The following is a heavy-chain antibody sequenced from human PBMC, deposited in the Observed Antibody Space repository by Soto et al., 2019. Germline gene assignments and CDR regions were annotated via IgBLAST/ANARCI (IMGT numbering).Heavy chain of an antibody. CDR1: GGSISSAGFF. V-gene: IGHV4-31*03. Sequence: VQLQESGPGLVRPSQTLSLTCTVSGGSISSAGFFWSWVRQHPGKGLEWIGYIYYSGTTYYNPSLKGRGTISVDTSKNQFSLKLSSVTAADTAVFYCARVLRSGYRGVGYWGLGTLVTVSS. J-gene: IGHJ4*02. D-gene: IGHD6-25*01. CDR2: IYYSGTT. CDR3: ARVLRSGYRGVGY.